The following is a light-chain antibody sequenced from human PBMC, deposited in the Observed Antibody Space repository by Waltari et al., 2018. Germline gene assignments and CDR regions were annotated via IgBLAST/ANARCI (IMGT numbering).Light chain of an antibody. CDR3: AAWDDSLGGPV. V-gene: IGLV1-47*01. Sequence: QSVLTQPPSASAIPGQSVAISCSARASHIGPTYVYWYVQLPGAAPKLLIYRNTHRPSGVPDRFSGSKSGTSASLAISGLRSEDEAEYYCAAWDDSLGGPVFGGGTKLTVL. CDR2: RNT. J-gene: IGLJ2*01. CDR1: ASHIGPTY.